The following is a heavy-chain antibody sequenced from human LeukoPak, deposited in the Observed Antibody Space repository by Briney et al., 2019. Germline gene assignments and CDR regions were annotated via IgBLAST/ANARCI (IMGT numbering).Heavy chain of an antibody. V-gene: IGHV4-39*01. CDR1: GVSISSSNSY. Sequence: PSETLSLTCTVSGVSISSSNSYWGWIRQPPWKGLEWIGSIYYTGNTYYNASLKSRVTISIDTSNNQISLRLISVTATDTAMYYCARQTGSGLFTLPGGQGTLVTASS. CDR2: IYYTGNT. D-gene: IGHD3/OR15-3a*01. J-gene: IGHJ4*02. CDR3: ARQTGSGLFTLP.